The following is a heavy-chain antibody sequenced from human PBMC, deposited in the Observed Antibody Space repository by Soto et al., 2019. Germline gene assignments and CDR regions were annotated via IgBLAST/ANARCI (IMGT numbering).Heavy chain of an antibody. Sequence: QVHLVQSGAEVEKPGASVKVSCKASGYTFTDYGISWVRQAPGQGLQWMGWITAFNGNTKYAQQFQGRVTMTTDTSTSTAYMERRSLESDDTAVYYCARISQSDFWSGYYYFFDYWGQGTLVTVSS. CDR2: ITAFNGNT. J-gene: IGHJ4*02. V-gene: IGHV1-18*01. D-gene: IGHD3-3*01. CDR1: GYTFTDYG. CDR3: ARISQSDFWSGYYYFFDY.